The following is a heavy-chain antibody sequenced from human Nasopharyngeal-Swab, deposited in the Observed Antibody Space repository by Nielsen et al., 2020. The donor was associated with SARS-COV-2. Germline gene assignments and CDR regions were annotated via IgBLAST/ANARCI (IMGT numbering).Heavy chain of an antibody. CDR1: GYTFTSYY. J-gene: IGHJ6*02. D-gene: IGHD6-13*01. Sequence: ASVKVSCKASGYTFTSYYMHWVRQAPGQGLEWMGIINPSGGSTSYAQKFQGRVTMTRDTSTSTVYMELSSLRSEDTAVYYCARVRRIAAAASYGMDVWRQGTTVTVSS. CDR3: ARVRRIAAAASYGMDV. CDR2: INPSGGST. V-gene: IGHV1-46*01.